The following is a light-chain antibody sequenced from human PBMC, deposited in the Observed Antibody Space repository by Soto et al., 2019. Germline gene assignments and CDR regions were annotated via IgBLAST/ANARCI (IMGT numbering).Light chain of an antibody. Sequence: EIVMTQSPATLSVSPGERATLSCRASQSVSNNYLAWYQHKPGQAPRLLISGASNRASGIPARFSAWGSGTDFTLTISRVDPADFAFYYCQQYFTSPITFGQGTRLEIK. CDR2: GAS. V-gene: IGKV3-20*01. J-gene: IGKJ5*01. CDR1: QSVSNNY. CDR3: QQYFTSPIT.